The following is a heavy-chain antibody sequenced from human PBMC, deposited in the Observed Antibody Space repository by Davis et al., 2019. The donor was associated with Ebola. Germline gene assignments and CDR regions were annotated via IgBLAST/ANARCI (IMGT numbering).Heavy chain of an antibody. V-gene: IGHV1-18*04. Sequence: ASVKVSCKASGYTFTNYGVSWVRQAPGQGLEWMGWSSTYNANTNYAQKFQGRVTMTTDTSTTTAYMELRSLRSDDTALYYCARGQVYWYFDLWGRGTLVTVSS. CDR2: SSTYNANT. J-gene: IGHJ2*01. CDR3: ARGQVYWYFDL. CDR1: GYTFTNYG.